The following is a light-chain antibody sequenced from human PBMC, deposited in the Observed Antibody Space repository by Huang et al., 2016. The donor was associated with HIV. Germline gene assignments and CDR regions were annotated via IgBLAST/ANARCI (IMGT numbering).Light chain of an antibody. Sequence: DIVMTQSPRSLSVTPGEPASISCRSDESLLHSNGYNYLEWYVQKPGQSPQLLIYSASNRASGGPDRFSGWGSGTDFTLKISRVEADDVGIYYCMQGLQTRITFGQGTRLEIK. CDR3: MQGLQTRIT. CDR2: SAS. CDR1: ESLLHSNGYNY. J-gene: IGKJ5*01. V-gene: IGKV2-28*01.